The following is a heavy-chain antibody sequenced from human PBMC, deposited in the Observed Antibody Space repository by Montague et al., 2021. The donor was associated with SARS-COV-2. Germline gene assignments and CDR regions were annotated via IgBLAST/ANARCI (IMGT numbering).Heavy chain of an antibody. CDR1: GGSISSSSYY. CDR2: IYYSGST. CDR3: ARHVDSYGPYYFDY. Sequence: SETLSLTCTVSGGSISSSSYYWGWIRQPPGKGLEWIGRIYYSGSTYYNPSLKGRVTISVDTSKNQFSLKLSSVTAADTAVYYCARHVDSYGPYYFDYWGQGTLVTVSS. J-gene: IGHJ4*02. V-gene: IGHV4-39*01. D-gene: IGHD5-18*01.